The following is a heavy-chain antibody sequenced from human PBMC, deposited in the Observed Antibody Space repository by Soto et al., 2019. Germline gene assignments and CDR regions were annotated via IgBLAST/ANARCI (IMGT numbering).Heavy chain of an antibody. CDR3: ARLGPYGSESYSFRYNWFDP. Sequence: PGGSLRLSCTTSGFTFSSSHMTWVRQAPGKGLEWVSVIYSGGSSYYAVSVQGRFTISRDNSKNTVYLQMNSLRGEDTAMYYCARLGPYGSESYSFRYNWFDPWGQGTLVTVSS. D-gene: IGHD3-10*01. J-gene: IGHJ5*02. CDR2: IYSGGSS. CDR1: GFTFSSSH. V-gene: IGHV3-53*01.